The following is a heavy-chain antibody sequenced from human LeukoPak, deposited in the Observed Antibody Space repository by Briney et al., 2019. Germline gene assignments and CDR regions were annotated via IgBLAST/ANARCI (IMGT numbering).Heavy chain of an antibody. V-gene: IGHV4-34*01. CDR2: INHSGST. D-gene: IGHD4-11*01. CDR1: GGSISSYY. J-gene: IGHJ6*02. CDR3: ARGLGAVTTRMDV. Sequence: PSETLSLTCTVSGGSISSYYWSWIRQPPGKGLEWIGEINHSGSTNYNPSLKSRVTISVDTSKNQFSLKLSSVTAADTAVYYCARGLGAVTTRMDVWGQGTTVTVSS.